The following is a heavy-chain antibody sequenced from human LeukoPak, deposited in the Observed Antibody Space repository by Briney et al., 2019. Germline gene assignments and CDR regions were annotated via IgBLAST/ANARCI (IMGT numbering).Heavy chain of an antibody. J-gene: IGHJ6*03. CDR2: MNPNSGNT. CDR1: GYTFTSYD. D-gene: IGHD5-18*01. V-gene: IGHV1-8*01. CDR3: ARDNGGTAMAYYYYYYMDV. Sequence: ASVKVSCKASGYTFTSYDINWVRHATGQGLEWMGWMNPNSGNTGYAQKFQGRVTMTRNTSISTAYMELSSLRSEDTAVYYCARDNGGTAMAYYYYYYMDVWGKGTTVTISS.